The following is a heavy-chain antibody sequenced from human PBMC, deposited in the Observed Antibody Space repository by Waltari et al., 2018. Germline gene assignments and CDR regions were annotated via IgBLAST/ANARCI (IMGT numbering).Heavy chain of an antibody. Sequence: EVQLVESGGGLVQPGGSLRLSCAASGFTFSSYDMHWVRQATGKGLEWVSAIGTAGDTYYPGSVKGRFTISRENAKNSLYLQMNSLRAGDTAVYYCARVSSSGWYYFDYWGQGTLVTVSS. CDR1: GFTFSSYD. CDR3: ARVSSSGWYYFDY. D-gene: IGHD6-19*01. CDR2: IGTAGDT. J-gene: IGHJ4*02. V-gene: IGHV3-13*01.